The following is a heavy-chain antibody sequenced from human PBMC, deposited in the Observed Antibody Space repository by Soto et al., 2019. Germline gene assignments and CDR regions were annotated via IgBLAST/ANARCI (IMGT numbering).Heavy chain of an antibody. CDR2: INAGNGNT. CDR1: GYTFTSYA. Sequence: GASVKVSCKASGYTFTSYAMHWVRQAAGQRLGWMGWINAGNGNTKYSQKFQGRVTITRDTSASTAYMELSSLRSEDTAVYYCASCHSTGTTPYYYYYYGMDVWGQGTTVTVSS. V-gene: IGHV1-3*01. J-gene: IGHJ6*02. CDR3: ASCHSTGTTPYYYYYYGMDV. D-gene: IGHD1-1*01.